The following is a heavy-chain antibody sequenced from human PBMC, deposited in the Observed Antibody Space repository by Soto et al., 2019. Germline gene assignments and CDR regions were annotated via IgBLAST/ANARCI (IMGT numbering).Heavy chain of an antibody. V-gene: IGHV3-74*01. CDR3: ARDHVVSRNWFDP. J-gene: IGHJ5*02. CDR2: INSDGSGT. D-gene: IGHD2-21*01. CDR1: GFTFSSYW. Sequence: GGSLRLSCAASGFTFSSYWMHWVRQAPGKGLVWVSRINSDGSGTGYADSVKGRFTISRDNAKNTLYLQMNSLRAEDTAVYYCARDHVVSRNWFDPWGQGTLVTVSS.